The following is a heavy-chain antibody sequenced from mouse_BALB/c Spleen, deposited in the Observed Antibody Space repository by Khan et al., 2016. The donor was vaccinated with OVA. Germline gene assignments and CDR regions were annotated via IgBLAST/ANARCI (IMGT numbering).Heavy chain of an antibody. J-gene: IGHJ3*01. D-gene: IGHD4-1*01. V-gene: IGHV5-6*01. CDR1: GFTFSNYG. CDR2: ISSGGDYT. Sequence: DVQLVESGGDLVKPGGSLKLSCAASGFTFSNYGMSWVRQTPDKRLEWVATISSGGDYTYYPDRVKGRFTISRDNAKNTLYLQMSSLKSEDTAMYYCASHLTGSFAYWGQGTLVTVSA. CDR3: ASHLTGSFAY.